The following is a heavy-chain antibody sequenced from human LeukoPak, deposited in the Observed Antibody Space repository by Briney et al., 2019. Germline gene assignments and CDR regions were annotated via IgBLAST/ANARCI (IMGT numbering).Heavy chain of an antibody. Sequence: SEALSLTCAVSGYSISSGYYWGWIRQPPGKGLEWIGSIYHSGSTYYNPSLKSRVTISVDTSKNQFSLKLSSVTAADTAVYYCARVTIFGAVRAYGWIDYWGQGTLVTVSS. CDR1: GYSISSGYY. V-gene: IGHV4-38-2*01. J-gene: IGHJ4*02. CDR3: ARVTIFGAVRAYGWIDY. D-gene: IGHD3-3*01. CDR2: IYHSGST.